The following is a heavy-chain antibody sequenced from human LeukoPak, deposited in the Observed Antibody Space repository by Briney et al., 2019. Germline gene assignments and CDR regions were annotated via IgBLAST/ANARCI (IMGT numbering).Heavy chain of an antibody. CDR1: GFVFSSYA. CDR2: ITDSGGST. D-gene: IGHD5-18*01. Sequence: PGGSLTLSCAASGFVFSSYARNWIRQAPGKGLEWVSSITDSGGSTYYADSVKSRFTISIDYSKNKLWLQLNTVRTEDTAVYYCAKNGRWHQVHGYFDPWGQGTLVTVSS. CDR3: AKNGRWHQVHGYFDP. J-gene: IGHJ5*02. V-gene: IGHV3-23*01.